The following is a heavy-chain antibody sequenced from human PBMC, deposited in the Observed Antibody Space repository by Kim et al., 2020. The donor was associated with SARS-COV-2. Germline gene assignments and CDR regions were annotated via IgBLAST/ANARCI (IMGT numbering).Heavy chain of an antibody. CDR3: VRDKGITGSWYGGVFDY. CDR2: IAYDGGNK. CDR1: GFTFNAYG. Sequence: GGSLRLSCEASGFTFNAYGMHWVRQAPGKGLEWLVVIAYDGGNKYYADSVKGRFTISRDNSKNTLYLQMNSLRAEDTAVYYCVRDKGITGSWYGGVFDYWGQGTRVTVSS. D-gene: IGHD6-13*01. J-gene: IGHJ4*02. V-gene: IGHV3-33*05.